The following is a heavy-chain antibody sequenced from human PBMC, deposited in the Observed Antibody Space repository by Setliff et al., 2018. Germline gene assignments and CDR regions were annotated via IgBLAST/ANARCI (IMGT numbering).Heavy chain of an antibody. J-gene: IGHJ4*02. CDR3: ARGSLSGTTYPSDY. D-gene: IGHD1-7*01. V-gene: IGHV3-21*01. CDR2: FSSRNDYI. CDR1: GFSFSNYA. Sequence: GGSLRLSCEASGFSFSNYAMNWVRQAPGKGLEWVASFSSRNDYIYKADSLKGRLTVSRDNSKNSLYLQMDSLTAEDTAVYYCARGSLSGTTYPSDYWGQGTLVTVSS.